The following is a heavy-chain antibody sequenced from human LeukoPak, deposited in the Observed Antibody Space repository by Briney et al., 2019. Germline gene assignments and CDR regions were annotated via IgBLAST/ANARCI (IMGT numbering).Heavy chain of an antibody. J-gene: IGHJ4*02. Sequence: PSETLSLTCTVSGGSISSSSYYWGWIRQPPGKGLEWTGNIYYSGSTNYNPSLKSRVTISVDTSKNQFSLKLSSVTAADTAVYYCAREVVPAASDYWGQGTLVTVSS. D-gene: IGHD2-2*01. CDR3: AREVVPAASDY. V-gene: IGHV4-61*01. CDR2: IYYSGST. CDR1: GGSISSSSYY.